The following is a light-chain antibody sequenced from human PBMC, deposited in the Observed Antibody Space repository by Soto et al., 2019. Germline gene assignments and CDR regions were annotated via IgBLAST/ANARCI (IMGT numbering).Light chain of an antibody. CDR3: QQSYSTPPWT. V-gene: IGKV1-5*01. CDR2: DAS. CDR1: QSISSW. J-gene: IGKJ1*01. Sequence: DIQMTQSPSTLSASVGDRVTITCRASQSISSWLAWYQQKPGKAPKLLIYDASRLESGVPSRFSGSGSGTEFTLTISSLQPDDFATYYCQQSYSTPPWTFGQGTKVDIK.